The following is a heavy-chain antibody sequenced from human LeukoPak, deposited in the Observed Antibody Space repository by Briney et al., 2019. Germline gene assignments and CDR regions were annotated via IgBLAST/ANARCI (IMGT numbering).Heavy chain of an antibody. CDR3: ARGLFGGPTDY. CDR1: GVSISSGDYY. CDR2: IYYSGST. D-gene: IGHD3-10*02. Sequence: SETLSLTCTVSGVSISSGDYYWSWIRQPPGKGLEWIGYIYYSGSTYYNPSLKSRVTISVDTSKNQFSLKLSSVTAADTAVYYCARGLFGGPTDYWGQGTLVTVSS. J-gene: IGHJ4*02. V-gene: IGHV4-30-4*01.